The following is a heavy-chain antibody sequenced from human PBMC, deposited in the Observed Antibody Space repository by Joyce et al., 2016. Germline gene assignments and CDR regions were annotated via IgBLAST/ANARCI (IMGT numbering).Heavy chain of an antibody. CDR2: INRDGSST. J-gene: IGHJ4*02. D-gene: IGHD4-23*01. V-gene: IGHV3-74*03. CDR1: GFTFSSYW. Sequence: EVQLVESGGGLVQPGGSLRLSCAASGFTFSSYWMYWVRKAPGKGLVGVPGINRDGSSTTYADSVKGRFTISRDNAKNTLYLQMNSLRAEDTAVYYCARLRRWSGPSDCWGQGTLVTVSS. CDR3: ARLRRWSGPSDC.